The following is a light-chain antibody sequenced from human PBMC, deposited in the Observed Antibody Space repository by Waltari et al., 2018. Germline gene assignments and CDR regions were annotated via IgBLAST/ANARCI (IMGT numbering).Light chain of an antibody. Sequence: QLVLTQSPSASASLGPSVKLTCPLSSGHSSNVIAWLQQQPEKGPRYLMKVNSDGSHSKGDEIPDRFSGSSSGTERYLTISSLQSEDEADYYCQTGGHGTWVFGGGTKLTVL. CDR1: SGHSSNV. CDR3: QTGGHGTWV. CDR2: VNSDGSH. V-gene: IGLV4-69*01. J-gene: IGLJ3*02.